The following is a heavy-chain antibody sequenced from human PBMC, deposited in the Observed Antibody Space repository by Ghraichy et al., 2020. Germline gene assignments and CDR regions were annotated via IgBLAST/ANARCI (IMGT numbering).Heavy chain of an antibody. CDR1: GFTFSSYA. D-gene: IGHD6-6*01. V-gene: IGHV3-23*01. Sequence: GGSLRLSCAASGFTFSSYAMSWVRQAPGKGLEWVSAISGSGGSTYYADSVKGRFTISRDNSKNTLYLQMNSLRAEDTAVYYCAKLVGSIAARPWYYYGMDVWGQGTTVTVSS. CDR3: AKLVGSIAARPWYYYGMDV. CDR2: ISGSGGST. J-gene: IGHJ6*02.